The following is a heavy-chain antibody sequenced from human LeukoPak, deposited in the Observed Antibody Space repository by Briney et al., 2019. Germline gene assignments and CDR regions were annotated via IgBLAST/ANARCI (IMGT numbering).Heavy chain of an antibody. CDR3: AKDLHYYDSSGYYTAEYFQH. CDR2: ISGSGGGT. Sequence: GGSLRLSCAASGFTFSSYAMSWVRQAPGKGLEWVSAISGSGGGTYYADSVKGRFTISRDNSKNTLYLQMNSLRAEDTAVYYCAKDLHYYDSSGYYTAEYFQHWGQGTLVTVSS. CDR1: GFTFSSYA. J-gene: IGHJ1*01. D-gene: IGHD3-22*01. V-gene: IGHV3-23*01.